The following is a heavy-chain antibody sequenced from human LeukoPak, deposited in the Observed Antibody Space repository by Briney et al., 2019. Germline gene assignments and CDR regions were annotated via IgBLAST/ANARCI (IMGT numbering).Heavy chain of an antibody. Sequence: ASVKVSCKASGYTFTSYGISWVRQAPGQGLEWMGWISAYNGNTNYAQKLQGRVTMTTDTSTSTAYMELRSLRSDDTAVYYCARDPKRYSSSPGILGYWGQGTLVTVSS. V-gene: IGHV1-18*01. J-gene: IGHJ4*02. CDR3: ARDPKRYSSSPGILGY. D-gene: IGHD6-6*01. CDR1: GYTFTSYG. CDR2: ISAYNGNT.